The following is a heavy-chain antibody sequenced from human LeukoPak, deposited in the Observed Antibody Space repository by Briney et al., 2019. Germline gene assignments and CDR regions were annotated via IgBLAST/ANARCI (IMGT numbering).Heavy chain of an antibody. CDR1: GFTFSSYA. D-gene: IGHD4-23*01. CDR2: ISYDGSNK. J-gene: IGHJ4*02. Sequence: PGGSLRLSCAASGFTFSSYAMHWVRQAPGKGLEWVAVISYDGSNKYYADSVKGRFTISRDNSKNTLYLQMNSLRAEDTAVYYCARDQATVVITYCDYWGQGTLVTVSS. CDR3: ARDQATVVITYCDY. V-gene: IGHV3-30*01.